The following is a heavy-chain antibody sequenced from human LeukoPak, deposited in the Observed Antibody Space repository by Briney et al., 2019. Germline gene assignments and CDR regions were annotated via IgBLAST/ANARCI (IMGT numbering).Heavy chain of an antibody. Sequence: SETLSLTCTVSGGSISSYYWSWIRQPPGKGLEWIGYIYYSGSTNYKPSLKSRVTISVDTSKNQFSLKLSSVTAADTAVYYCARGGYYASGNDFRFDPWGQGTLVTVSS. CDR2: IYYSGST. CDR1: GGSISSYY. D-gene: IGHD3-10*01. J-gene: IGHJ5*02. CDR3: ARGGYYASGNDFRFDP. V-gene: IGHV4-59*01.